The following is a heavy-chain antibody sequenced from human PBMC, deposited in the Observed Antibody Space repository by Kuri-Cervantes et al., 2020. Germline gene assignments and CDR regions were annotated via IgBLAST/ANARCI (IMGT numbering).Heavy chain of an antibody. CDR1: GFTFSSYD. CDR3: AKDKNDYGEQYFDY. Sequence: GGSLRLSCAASGFTFSSYDMHWVRQATGKGLEWVSSIGTAGDTYYSGSVKGRFTISRDNSKNTLYLQMNSLRAEDTAVYFCAKDKNDYGEQYFDYWGQGTLVTVSS. D-gene: IGHD4-17*01. V-gene: IGHV3-13*01. J-gene: IGHJ4*02. CDR2: IGTAGDT.